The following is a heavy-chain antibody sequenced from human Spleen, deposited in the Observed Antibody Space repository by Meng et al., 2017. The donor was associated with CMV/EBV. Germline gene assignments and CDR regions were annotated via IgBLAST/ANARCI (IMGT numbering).Heavy chain of an antibody. J-gene: IGHJ3*02. CDR2: MYYHGST. V-gene: IGHV4-39*07. Sequence: SETLSLTCSVSGGSISNTNDYWGWIRQPPEKGLEWIGSMYYHGSTYYNPSLKSRVTMSVDTSKNQFSLKLSSVTAADTAVYYCARSTGITGTTGAFDIWGQGTMVTVSS. CDR3: ARSTGITGTTGAFDI. D-gene: IGHD1-7*01. CDR1: GGSISNTNDY.